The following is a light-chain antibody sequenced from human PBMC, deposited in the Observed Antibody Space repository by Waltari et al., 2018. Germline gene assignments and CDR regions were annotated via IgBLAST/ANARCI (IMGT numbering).Light chain of an antibody. CDR1: SSNIGSNP. V-gene: IGLV1-44*01. CDR2: TNN. CDR3: ATCDDSLNGTV. Sequence: QSVLTQPPSASGTPGQRVTISCSGSSSNIGSNPVNWYQQLPGTAPKLFIYTNNQPPYGVPLRFSGPTSGTSASLASSGLQSEDEAHSYCATCDDSLNGTVFGSGTKVIVL. J-gene: IGLJ6*01.